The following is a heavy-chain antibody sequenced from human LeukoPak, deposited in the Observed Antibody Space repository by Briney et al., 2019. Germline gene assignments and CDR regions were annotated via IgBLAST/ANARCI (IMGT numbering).Heavy chain of an antibody. CDR3: ARDPASRDYYYYYYMDV. J-gene: IGHJ6*03. V-gene: IGHV4-34*01. CDR2: INHSGST. Sequence: PSETLSLTCAVYGGSFSGYYWSWIRQPPGKGLEWIGEINHSGSTNYNPSLKSRVTISVDTSKNQFSLKLSSVTAADTAVYYCARDPASRDYYYYYYMDVWGKGTTVTVSS. CDR1: GGSFSGYY. D-gene: IGHD5-24*01.